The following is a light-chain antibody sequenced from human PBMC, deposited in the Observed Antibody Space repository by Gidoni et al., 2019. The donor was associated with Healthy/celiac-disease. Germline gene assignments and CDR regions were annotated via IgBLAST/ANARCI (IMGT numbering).Light chain of an antibody. CDR2: EGS. V-gene: IGLV2-23*01. Sequence: QSALTQPASVSGSPGQSINISCTGTSSDVGSYNLVSWYQQHPGKAPQLMIYEGSKRPSGVSNRFSGSKSGDTASLTISGLQAEDEADYYCCSYAGSVVFGGGTKLTVL. J-gene: IGLJ2*01. CDR1: SSDVGSYNL. CDR3: CSYAGSVV.